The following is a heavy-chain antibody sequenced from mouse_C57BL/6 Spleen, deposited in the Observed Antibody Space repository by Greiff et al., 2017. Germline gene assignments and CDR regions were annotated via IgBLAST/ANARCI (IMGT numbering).Heavy chain of an antibody. CDR2: INPNNGGT. J-gene: IGHJ3*01. CDR1: GYTFTDYY. Sequence: EVKLQQSGPELVKPGASVKISCKASGYTFTDYYMNWVKQSHGKSLEWIGDINPNNGGTSYNQKFKGKATLTVDKSSSTAYMELRSLTSEDSAVYYCARTHYYGSGGFAYWGQGTLVTVSA. D-gene: IGHD1-1*01. CDR3: ARTHYYGSGGFAY. V-gene: IGHV1-26*01.